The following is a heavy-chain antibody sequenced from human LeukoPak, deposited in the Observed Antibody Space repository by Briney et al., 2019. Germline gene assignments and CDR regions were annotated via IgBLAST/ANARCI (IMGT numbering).Heavy chain of an antibody. CDR1: GGSFSGYY. D-gene: IGHD2-21*01. J-gene: IGHJ6*03. V-gene: IGHV4-34*01. CDR2: INHSGST. CDR3: ARDVFDYYYMDV. Sequence: PSETLSLTCAVYGGSFSGYYWSWIRQPPGKGLEWIGEINHSGSTNYNPSLKSRVTISVDTSKNQFSLKLSSVTAADTAVYYCARDVFDYYYMDVWGKGTTVTVSS.